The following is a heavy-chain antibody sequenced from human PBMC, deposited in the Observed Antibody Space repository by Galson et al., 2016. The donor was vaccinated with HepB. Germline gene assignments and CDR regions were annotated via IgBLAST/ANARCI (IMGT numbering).Heavy chain of an antibody. Sequence: QSGAEVKKPGESLKISCKTSGYTFTTHWIGWVRQMPGKGLEWMGVIDPADSDTRYSPSFQGQITISADRSITTAYLQWSSLKASDAAIYYCARGSKGDTDEFDAGGQGPLVTVSS. J-gene: IGHJ5*02. V-gene: IGHV5-51*01. CDR2: IDPADSDT. CDR3: ARGSKGDTDEFDA. D-gene: IGHD5-18*01. CDR1: GYTFTTHW.